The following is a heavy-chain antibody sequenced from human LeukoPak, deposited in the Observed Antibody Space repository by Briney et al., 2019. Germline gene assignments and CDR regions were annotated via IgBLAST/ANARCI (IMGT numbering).Heavy chain of an antibody. CDR1: GFTFSSYA. J-gene: IGHJ1*01. V-gene: IGHV3-23*01. CDR3: AIRVSKYFQY. D-gene: IGHD3-3*01. CDR2: ISGSGGST. Sequence: GSLRLSCAASGFTFSSYAMSWVRQAPGKGLEWVSIISGSGGSTYYADSVKGRFTISRDNSKNTLFLQMNSLRAEDTAVYFRAIRVSKYFQYWGQGTLVTVSS.